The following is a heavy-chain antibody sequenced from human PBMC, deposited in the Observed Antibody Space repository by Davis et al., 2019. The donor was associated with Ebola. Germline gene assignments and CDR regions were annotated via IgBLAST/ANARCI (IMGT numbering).Heavy chain of an antibody. CDR1: GLTVSSNY. Sequence: GGSLRLSCAVSGLTVSSNYMSWVRQAPGKGLEWVSVIYNGGSTYYADSVKGRFTISRDNSKNTLYLQMNSLRAEDTAVYFCARQLPYYSYGMDVWGQGTTVTVSS. CDR3: ARQLPYYSYGMDV. CDR2: IYNGGST. V-gene: IGHV3-53*01. D-gene: IGHD2-2*01. J-gene: IGHJ6*02.